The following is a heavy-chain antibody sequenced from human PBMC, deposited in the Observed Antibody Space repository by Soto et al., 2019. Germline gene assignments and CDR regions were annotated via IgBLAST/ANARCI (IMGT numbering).Heavy chain of an antibody. CDR2: IYYSGST. Sequence: SETLSLTCTVSGGSISSSSYYWGWIRQPPGKGLEWIGSIYYSGSTYYNPSLKSRVTISVDMSKNQFSLKLSSVTAADTAVYYCSRRQTYYYGSGSPRWKLYGMDVWGQGTTVTVSS. V-gene: IGHV4-39*01. J-gene: IGHJ6*02. D-gene: IGHD3-10*01. CDR1: GGSISSSSYY. CDR3: SRRQTYYYGSGSPRWKLYGMDV.